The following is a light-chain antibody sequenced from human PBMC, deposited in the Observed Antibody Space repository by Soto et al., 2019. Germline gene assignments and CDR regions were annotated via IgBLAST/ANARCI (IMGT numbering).Light chain of an antibody. CDR2: DVS. CDR1: QDIRGA. CDR3: QQFNSYPII. Sequence: AIQLTQSPSSLSASVGDRVTITCLASQDIRGALAWYQQKPGKAPKILIYDVSSLQSGVPSRFSGSSSGTDFTLTISGLQPEDFATYYCQQFNSYPIIFGQGTRLDIK. V-gene: IGKV1-13*02. J-gene: IGKJ5*01.